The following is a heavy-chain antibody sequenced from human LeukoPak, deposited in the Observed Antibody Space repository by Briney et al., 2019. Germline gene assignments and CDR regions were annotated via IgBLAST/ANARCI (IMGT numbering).Heavy chain of an antibody. CDR1: GASISSYY. J-gene: IGHJ3*02. V-gene: IGHV4-59*08. CDR2: IYDSGNT. Sequence: ASETLSLTCTVSGASISSYYWSWIRQPPGKGLEWIGYIYDSGNTNYNPSLKSRVTISVDTSKNQFSLKLSSVTAADTAVYYCASRMMTFGGVIRYDAFDIWGQGTMVTVSS. D-gene: IGHD3-16*02. CDR3: ASRMMTFGGVIRYDAFDI.